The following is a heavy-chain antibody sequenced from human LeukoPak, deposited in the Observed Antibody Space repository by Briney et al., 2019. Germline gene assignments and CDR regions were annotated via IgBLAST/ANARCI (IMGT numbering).Heavy chain of an antibody. J-gene: IGHJ5*02. CDR3: ARDNLVEDTAWWSDP. D-gene: IGHD3-16*01. CDR2: INPSGGST. V-gene: IGHV1-46*01. Sequence: ASVKVSCKASGYTFTSYYMHWVRQAPGQGLEWMGIINPSGGSTSYAQKFQGRVTMTRDMSTSTDYMELSSLRSEDTAVYYCARDNLVEDTAWWSDPWGQGTLVTVSS. CDR1: GYTFTSYY.